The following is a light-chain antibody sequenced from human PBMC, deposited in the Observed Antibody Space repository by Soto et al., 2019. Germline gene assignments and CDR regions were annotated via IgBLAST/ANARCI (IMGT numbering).Light chain of an antibody. Sequence: EIVLTQSPGTLSLSPVERATLSCRASQSVSSCYVAWYQQKPGQAPRLLIYETSIRSIVITDRFSGSGSGTDFTLTISRLEPEDFAVYHCQQYGSSPPTFGQGYKVEIK. J-gene: IGKJ1*01. CDR3: QQYGSSPPT. V-gene: IGKV3-20*01. CDR2: ETS. CDR1: QSVSSCY.